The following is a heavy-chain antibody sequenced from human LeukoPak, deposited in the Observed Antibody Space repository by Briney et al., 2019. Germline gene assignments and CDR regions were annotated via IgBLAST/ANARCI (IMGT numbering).Heavy chain of an antibody. J-gene: IGHJ4*02. CDR2: ISYDGSNK. CDR3: AREYTRYYDFWSGYYIDY. D-gene: IGHD3-3*01. Sequence: GGSLRLSCAASGFTFSSYAMHWVRQAPGKGLEWVAVISYDGSNKYYADSVKGRFTISRDNAKNSLYLQMNSLRAEDTAVYYCAREYTRYYDFWSGYYIDYWGQGTLVTVSS. V-gene: IGHV3-30-3*01. CDR1: GFTFSSYA.